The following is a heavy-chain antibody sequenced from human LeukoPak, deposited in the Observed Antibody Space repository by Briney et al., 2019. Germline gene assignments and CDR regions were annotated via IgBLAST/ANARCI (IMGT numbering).Heavy chain of an antibody. J-gene: IGHJ4*02. Sequence: SESLSLTCAVYGGSFSGYYWSWIRQPPGKGLEWVGEINHSGSTNYNPSLKSRVNISVDTSKNQFSLKRSSVTAADTAVYYCARAGIWAFDYWGQGTLVAVSS. CDR1: GGSFSGYY. D-gene: IGHD6-19*01. CDR3: ARAGIWAFDY. V-gene: IGHV4-34*01. CDR2: INHSGST.